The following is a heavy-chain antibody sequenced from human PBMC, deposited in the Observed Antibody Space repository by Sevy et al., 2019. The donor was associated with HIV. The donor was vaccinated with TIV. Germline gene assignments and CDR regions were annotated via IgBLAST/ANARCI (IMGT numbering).Heavy chain of an antibody. CDR3: IRSRLLGYTAMVPDY. CDR2: MRSKAFAGTT. J-gene: IGHJ4*02. CDR1: GFTLGDYA. V-gene: IGHV3-49*04. Sequence: GGSLRLSCTTSGFTLGDYAMSRVRQAPGKGLEWVGFMRSKAFAGTTEYAASVKGRFTISTDDSKASAHLQMNSLRTEDTGVYYCIRSRLLGYTAMVPDYWGQGTLVTVSS. D-gene: IGHD5-18*01.